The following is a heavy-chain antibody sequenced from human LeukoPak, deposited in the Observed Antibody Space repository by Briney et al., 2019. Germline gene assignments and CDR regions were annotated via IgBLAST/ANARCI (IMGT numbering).Heavy chain of an antibody. D-gene: IGHD2-15*01. CDR1: GFTFSSYE. CDR3: AKSQLAYCSGGSCFDAFDI. CDR2: INSGSSTI. Sequence: GGSLRLSCAGSGFTFSSYEMNWVRQAPGKGLEWVSYINSGSSTIYYAPSVKGRFTISRDNAKNSLYLQMNSLRAEDTAVYYCAKSQLAYCSGGSCFDAFDIWGQGTMVTVSS. J-gene: IGHJ3*02. V-gene: IGHV3-48*03.